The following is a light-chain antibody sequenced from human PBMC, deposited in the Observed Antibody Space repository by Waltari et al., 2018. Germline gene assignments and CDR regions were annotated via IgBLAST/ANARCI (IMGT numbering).Light chain of an antibody. Sequence: EIVMTKSPATLSVSPGDRATTSCRASQGISSSLAWYQQKPGQAPRLLIYGASTRATGIPGRFSGSGSGTEFTLTISSLQSEDFAVYFCQQYNNWPAGYTFGQGTKLEIK. J-gene: IGKJ2*01. CDR1: QGISSS. CDR2: GAS. V-gene: IGKV3-15*01. CDR3: QQYNNWPAGYT.